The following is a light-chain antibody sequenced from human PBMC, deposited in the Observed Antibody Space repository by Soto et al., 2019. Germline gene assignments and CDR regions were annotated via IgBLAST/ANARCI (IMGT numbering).Light chain of an antibody. J-gene: IGKJ5*01. CDR1: QGIDSS. CDR3: QQLHDYPIT. V-gene: IGKV1-9*01. CDR2: AAS. Sequence: IRCTQSPSSLSAYVGDRVTITCRASQGIDSSFAWYQQKPGKAPKLLIYAASSLQSGVPSRFSGSGSGTDFTLTISSLQPEDFATYYCQQLHDYPITFGQGTRLEIK.